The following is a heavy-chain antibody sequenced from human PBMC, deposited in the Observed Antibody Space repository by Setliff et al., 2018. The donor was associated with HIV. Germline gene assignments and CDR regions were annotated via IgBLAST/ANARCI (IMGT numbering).Heavy chain of an antibody. CDR2: IYSSGST. V-gene: IGHV4-59*12. J-gene: IGHJ4*02. D-gene: IGHD2-15*01. CDR1: GDSISNYY. Sequence: SETLSLTCTVSGDSISNYYWSWVRQPPGKGLEWLGHIYSSGSTNYNPSLKSRVTISVDTSRNQFSLNLSSVTAADTAVYYCARGGLGVVGAIDYWSQGTLVTVSS. CDR3: ARGGLGVVGAIDY.